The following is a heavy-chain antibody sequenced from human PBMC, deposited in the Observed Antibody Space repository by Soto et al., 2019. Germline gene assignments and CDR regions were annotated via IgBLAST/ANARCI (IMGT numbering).Heavy chain of an antibody. J-gene: IGHJ4*02. CDR3: STAITREARRDFDY. Sequence: QVQLVQSGAEVKKPGASVKVSCKASGYTFTSYGISWVRQAPGQGLEWMGWISAYNGNTNYAQKLQGRVTMTTDTSTSTAKMELRSLRSADTVVHYGSTAITREARRDFDYWGQGTLVTVSS. CDR2: ISAYNGNT. V-gene: IGHV1-18*01. CDR1: GYTFTSYG. D-gene: IGHD1-20*01.